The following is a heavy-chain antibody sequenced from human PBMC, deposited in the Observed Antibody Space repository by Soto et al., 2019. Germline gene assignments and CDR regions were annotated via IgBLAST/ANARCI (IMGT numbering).Heavy chain of an antibody. CDR1: GFTFSSNW. V-gene: IGHV3-7*04. Sequence: WGSLRLSCAASGFTFSSNWMSWVRQAPGKGLEWVANMKQDGNEQYYVDSVKGRFTISRDNAKNSLYLQMDSLRVEDTAVYYCLRGGYSRGENWGQGILVTVSS. CDR3: LRGGYSRGEN. CDR2: MKQDGNEQ. D-gene: IGHD4-17*01. J-gene: IGHJ4*02.